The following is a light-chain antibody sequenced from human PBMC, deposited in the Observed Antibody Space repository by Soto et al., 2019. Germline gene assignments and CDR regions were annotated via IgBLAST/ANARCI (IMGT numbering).Light chain of an antibody. CDR2: GNS. CDR3: HSYDSSLSAHV. Sequence: QSVLTQPPSVSGAPGQRVTISCTGSSSNIGAGYDVHWYQQLPGTAPKLLIYGNSNRPSGVPDRFSGSKSGTSASLAITGLQADDEADYYCHSYDSSLSAHVFGTGTKLTVL. V-gene: IGLV1-40*01. CDR1: SSNIGAGYD. J-gene: IGLJ1*01.